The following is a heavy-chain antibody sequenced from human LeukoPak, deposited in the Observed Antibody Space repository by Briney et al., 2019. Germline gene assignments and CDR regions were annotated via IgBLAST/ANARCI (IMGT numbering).Heavy chain of an antibody. CDR2: INPNSGGT. CDR3: ARGGAGGDYFDY. V-gene: IGHV1-2*02. J-gene: IGHJ4*02. D-gene: IGHD1-26*01. CDR1: GYTFTGYY. Sequence: ASVKVSCKASGYTFTGYYMHWVRQAPGEGLERMGWINPNSGGTNYAQKFQGRVTMTRDTSITTAYMELSRLRSDDTAVYYCARGGAGGDYFDYWGQGTLVTVSS.